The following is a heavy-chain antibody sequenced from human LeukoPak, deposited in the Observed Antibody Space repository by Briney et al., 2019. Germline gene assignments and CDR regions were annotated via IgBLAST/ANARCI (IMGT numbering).Heavy chain of an antibody. CDR1: GYTFTGYY. J-gene: IGHJ5*02. V-gene: IGHV1-2*02. Sequence: ASVTVSCKASGYTFTGYYMHWVRQAPGPGLEWMGWINPNSGGTNYAQKFQGRVTMTRDTSISTAYMELSRLRSDDTDVYYCARLDAVGIAAAWGQGTLVTVSS. D-gene: IGHD6-13*01. CDR3: ARLDAVGIAAA. CDR2: INPNSGGT.